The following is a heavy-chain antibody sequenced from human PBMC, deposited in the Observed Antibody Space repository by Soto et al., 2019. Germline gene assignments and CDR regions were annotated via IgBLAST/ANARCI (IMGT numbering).Heavy chain of an antibody. CDR2: IYHSGST. CDR1: SGSISSSNW. CDR3: ARSRYFQYGRYFQH. Sequence: SETLSLTCAVSSGSISSSNWWSWVRQPPGKGLEWIGEIYHSGSTNYNPSLKSRVTISVDKSKNQFSLKLSSVTAADTAVYYCARSRYFQYGRYFQHWGQGTLVTVSS. D-gene: IGHD1-26*01. J-gene: IGHJ1*01. V-gene: IGHV4-4*02.